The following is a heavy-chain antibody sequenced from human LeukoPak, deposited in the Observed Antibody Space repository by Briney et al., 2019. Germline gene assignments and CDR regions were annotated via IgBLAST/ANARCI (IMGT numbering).Heavy chain of an antibody. CDR1: GYTLTELS. V-gene: IGHV1-24*01. J-gene: IGHJ4*02. CDR3: ATVKGYYDSSGYDDFDY. D-gene: IGHD3-22*01. Sequence: ASVKVSCKVSGYTLTELSMHWERQAPGKGLEWMGGFDPEDGETIYAQKFQGRVTMTEDTSTDTAYMELSSLRSEDTAVYYCATVKGYYDSSGYDDFDYWGQGTLVTVSS. CDR2: FDPEDGET.